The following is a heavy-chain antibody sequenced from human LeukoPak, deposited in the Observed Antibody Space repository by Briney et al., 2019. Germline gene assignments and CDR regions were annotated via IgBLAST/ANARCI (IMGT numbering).Heavy chain of an antibody. Sequence: GRSLRLSCASCGFLLGNFCLTGVPRPRGKGLEWGLVNSGNCGRTYYAHSVDGRFNFSRENSKNTLYLQMNSQRAEGTAGYYCTREEVVYDILTGHSGMDVWGQGTTVTVSS. J-gene: IGHJ6*02. V-gene: IGHV3-23*01. CDR3: TREEVVYDILTGHSGMDV. CDR2: NSGNCGRT. D-gene: IGHD3-9*01. CDR1: GFLLGNFC.